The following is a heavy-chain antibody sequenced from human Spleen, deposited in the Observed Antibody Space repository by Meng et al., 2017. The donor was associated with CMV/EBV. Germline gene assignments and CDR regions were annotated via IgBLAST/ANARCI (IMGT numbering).Heavy chain of an antibody. CDR3: ARGRTDFDS. D-gene: IGHD1-1*01. Sequence: LSLTCAVYGGSLTDYYWSWIRQSPEKGLEWIGDISHSGSTNYVPSLKSRVTISVDTSNNQFSLRLTSVTAADTAVYYCARGRTDFDSWGQGSLVTVSS. CDR1: GGSLTDYY. V-gene: IGHV4-34*01. J-gene: IGHJ4*02. CDR2: ISHSGST.